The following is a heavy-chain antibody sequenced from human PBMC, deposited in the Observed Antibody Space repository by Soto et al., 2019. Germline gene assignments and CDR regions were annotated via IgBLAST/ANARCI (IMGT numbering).Heavy chain of an antibody. CDR1: GYTFTSDG. D-gene: IGHD2-21*01. V-gene: IGHV1-18*01. CDR3: ARVLLWDWYFDL. CDR2: ISAYNGNT. J-gene: IGHJ2*01. Sequence: ASVKVSCKASGYTFTSDGISWVRQAPGQGLEWMGWISAYNGNTNYAQKLQGRVTMTTDTSTSTAYMELRSLRSDVTAFYYCARVLLWDWYFDLWGRGTLVTVSS.